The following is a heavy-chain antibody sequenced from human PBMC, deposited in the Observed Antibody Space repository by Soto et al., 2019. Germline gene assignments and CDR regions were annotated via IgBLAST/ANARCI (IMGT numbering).Heavy chain of an antibody. V-gene: IGHV3-11*01. Sequence: AGGSLRLSCAASGFTFSDYYMSWIRQAPGKGLEWVSYISSSGSTIYYADSVKGRFTISRDNAKNSLYLQMNSLRAEDTAVYYCARGERDDFWSGYYISYYYYYMDVWGKGTTVTVSS. CDR1: GFTFSDYY. D-gene: IGHD3-3*01. J-gene: IGHJ6*03. CDR3: ARGERDDFWSGYYISYYYYYMDV. CDR2: ISSSGSTI.